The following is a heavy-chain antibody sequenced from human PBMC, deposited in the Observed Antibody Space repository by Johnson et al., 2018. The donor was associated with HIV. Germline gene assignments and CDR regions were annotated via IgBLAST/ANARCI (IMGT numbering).Heavy chain of an antibody. V-gene: IGHV3-13*01. D-gene: IGHD3-22*01. J-gene: IGHJ3*02. Sequence: MQLVESGGAVVQPGGSLRLSCAASGFTFSSYDMHWVRQATGKGLEWVSAIGTAGDTYYADSVKGRFTISRDNSKNTLYLQMNSLRAEDTAVYYCAREGAKYYYDSSGYRDAFDIWGQGTMVTVSS. CDR1: GFTFSSYD. CDR2: IGTAGDT. CDR3: AREGAKYYYDSSGYRDAFDI.